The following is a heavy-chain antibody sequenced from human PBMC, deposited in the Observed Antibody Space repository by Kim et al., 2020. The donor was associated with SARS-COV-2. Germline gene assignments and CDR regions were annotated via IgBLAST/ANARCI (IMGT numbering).Heavy chain of an antibody. CDR3: ARGSLWGGDY. J-gene: IGHJ4*02. CDR2: ISGSGSAI. D-gene: IGHD3-10*01. CDR1: GFTFSDFA. Sequence: GGSLRLSCAASGFTFSDFAMSWIRQAPGEGLEWLSYISGSGSAIYYADSVKGRFTISRDNAKNSLYLQMNSQRVEDTAVYYCARGSLWGGDYWGQGTLVTVSS. V-gene: IGHV3-11*01.